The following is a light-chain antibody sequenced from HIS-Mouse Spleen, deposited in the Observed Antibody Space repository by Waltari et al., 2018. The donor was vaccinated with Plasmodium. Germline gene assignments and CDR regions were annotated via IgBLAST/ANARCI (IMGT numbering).Light chain of an antibody. CDR3: CSYAGSSTLV. V-gene: IGLV2-23*01. CDR1: SSDVGSYNL. CDR2: EGS. J-gene: IGLJ2*01. Sequence: QSALTQPASVSGSPGQSITIPCPGTSSDVGSYNLVSWYQQHPSKAPKLMIYEGSKRPSGVSNRFSGCKSGNTASLTISGLQAEDEADYYCCSYAGSSTLVFGGGTKLTVL.